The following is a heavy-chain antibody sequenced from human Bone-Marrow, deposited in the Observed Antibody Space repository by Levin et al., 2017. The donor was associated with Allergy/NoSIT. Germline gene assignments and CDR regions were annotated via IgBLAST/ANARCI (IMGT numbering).Heavy chain of an antibody. J-gene: IGHJ4*02. Sequence: SCAASGFTFSSYAMHWVRQAPGKGLEWVAVISYDGSNKYYADSVKGRFTISRDNSKNTLYLQMNSLRAEDTAVYYCARGGYYDSSGYYEFEFDYWGQRTLVTVSS. CDR3: ARGGYYDSSGYYEFEFDY. CDR1: GFTFSSYA. V-gene: IGHV3-30-3*01. CDR2: ISYDGSNK. D-gene: IGHD3-22*01.